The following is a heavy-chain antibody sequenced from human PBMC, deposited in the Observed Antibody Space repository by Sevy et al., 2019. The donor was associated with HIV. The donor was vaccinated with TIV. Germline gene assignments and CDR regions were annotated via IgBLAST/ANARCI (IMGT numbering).Heavy chain of an antibody. CDR1: GFTFSDYY. Sequence: GGSLRLSCAASGFTFSDYYMSWIRQAPGKGLEWVSYISSGGSTIYYADSVKGRFTISRDNAKNSLYLQMNSLRAEDTAVDYCAREGPTYYDVWNGYYFDYWGQGTLVTVSS. V-gene: IGHV3-11*04. CDR2: ISSGGSTI. CDR3: AREGPTYYDVWNGYYFDY. J-gene: IGHJ4*02. D-gene: IGHD3-3*01.